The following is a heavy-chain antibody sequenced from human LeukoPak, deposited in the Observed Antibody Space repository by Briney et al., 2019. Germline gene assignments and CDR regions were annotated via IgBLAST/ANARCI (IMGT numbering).Heavy chain of an antibody. CDR2: IHYSEST. J-gene: IGHJ3*02. Sequence: SETLSLTCTVSGGSISSSNSYWGWIRQPPGKGLEWIGSIHYSESTYYNPSLKSRVTISVDTSKNQFSLKMRSVTAADTAVYYCARQREGRYLWAFDIWGQGTIVTVSS. CDR3: ARQREGRYLWAFDI. D-gene: IGHD3-16*01. CDR1: GGSISSSNSY. V-gene: IGHV4-39*01.